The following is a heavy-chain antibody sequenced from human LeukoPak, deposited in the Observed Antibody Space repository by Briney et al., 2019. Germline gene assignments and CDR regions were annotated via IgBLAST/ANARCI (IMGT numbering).Heavy chain of an antibody. CDR1: GYTFTSYD. J-gene: IGHJ6*02. D-gene: IGHD2-2*02. Sequence: GASVKVSCKASGYTFTSYDINWVRQATGQGLEWMGWMNPNSGNTGYAQKFQGRVTMTRNTSISTAYMELSSLRSEDTAVYYCARGLGYQLLYSYYYGMDVWGQGTTVTVSS. CDR3: ARGLGYQLLYSYYYGMDV. V-gene: IGHV1-8*01. CDR2: MNPNSGNT.